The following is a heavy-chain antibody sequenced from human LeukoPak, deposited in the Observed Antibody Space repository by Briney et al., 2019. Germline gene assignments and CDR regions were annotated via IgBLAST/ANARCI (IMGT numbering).Heavy chain of an antibody. Sequence: GGSLRLSCVVSGFNVSSHYMSWVRQAPGKGLEWVSSISGSSYYIYYADSVKGRFTISRDNSKNTLYLQMSSLRAEDTAVYYCARDRVPWQQLVPYYFDYWGQGTLVTVSS. CDR1: GFNVSSHY. J-gene: IGHJ4*02. CDR2: ISGSSYYI. V-gene: IGHV3-21*01. D-gene: IGHD6-13*01. CDR3: ARDRVPWQQLVPYYFDY.